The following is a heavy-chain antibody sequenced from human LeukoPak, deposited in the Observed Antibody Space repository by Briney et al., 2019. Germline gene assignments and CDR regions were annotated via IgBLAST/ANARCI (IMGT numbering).Heavy chain of an antibody. CDR2: IYHSGTT. V-gene: IGHV4-38-2*02. CDR3: ARGPYSYDSSGAFDI. Sequence: SETLSLTCSVSGSSISSDFYWGWIRQPPGKGLEWIGNIYHSGTTFYNPSLKSRVTMSLHTSKNQFSLNLRSVTAADAAVYFCARGPYSYDSSGAFDIWGQGTMVTVSS. D-gene: IGHD3-22*01. CDR1: GSSISSDFY. J-gene: IGHJ3*02.